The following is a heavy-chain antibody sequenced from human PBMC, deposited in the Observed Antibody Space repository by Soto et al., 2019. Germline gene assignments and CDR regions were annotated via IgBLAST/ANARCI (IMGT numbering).Heavy chain of an antibody. V-gene: IGHV1-69*01. J-gene: IGHJ5*02. CDR2: IIPMFGTT. CDR3: ARAAIHGSSWYFWFDP. CDR1: GGTFSRHA. Sequence: QVQLVQSGSEVKMHGSSVKVSCKTSGGTFSRHAINWVRQAPGQGLEWMGGIIPMFGTTNYAQKFKGRVTISADESTSTAYMELSSLRSEDAAVYYCARAAIHGSSWYFWFDPWGHGTLVTVSS. D-gene: IGHD6-13*01.